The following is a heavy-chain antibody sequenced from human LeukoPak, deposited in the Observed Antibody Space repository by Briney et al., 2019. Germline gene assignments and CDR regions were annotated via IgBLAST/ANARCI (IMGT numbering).Heavy chain of an antibody. V-gene: IGHV3-15*01. CDR3: TTDLYDFWSGYSDY. Sequence: PGGSLRLSCAASGFTFSNAWMSWVRPAPGKGLAWVGRIKSKTDGGTTDYAAPVKGRFTISRDDSKNTLYLQMNSLKTEDTAVYYCTTDLYDFWSGYSDYWGQGTLVTVSS. D-gene: IGHD3-3*01. CDR2: IKSKTDGGTT. J-gene: IGHJ4*02. CDR1: GFTFSNAW.